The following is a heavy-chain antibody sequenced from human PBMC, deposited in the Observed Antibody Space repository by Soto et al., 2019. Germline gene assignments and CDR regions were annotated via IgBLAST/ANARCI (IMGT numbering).Heavy chain of an antibody. CDR1: GGSISSGGYA. J-gene: IGHJ5*02. V-gene: IGHV4-30-2*01. CDR3: ARNPPRDNWFDP. Sequence: SETLCVTCAVSGGSISSGGYAWSWIRQPPGKGLEWIGYIYHSGSTYYNPSLKSRVTISVDMSKNQFSLKLSSVTAADTAVYYCARNPPRDNWFDPWGQGTMVTVSS. CDR2: IYHSGST.